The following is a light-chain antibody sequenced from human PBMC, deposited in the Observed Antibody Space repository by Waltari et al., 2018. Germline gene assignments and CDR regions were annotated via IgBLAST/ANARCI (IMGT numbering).Light chain of an antibody. V-gene: IGKV3-20*01. Sequence: IVLTQSPGTLSLSPGERATLSCRASQSFTSSYLAWYQQKPGQAPSLVIYGVSTRATGIPDRFSGSGSGTDSTLTISRLEPEDFAVYYCQQYASSPSTFGQGTRLEIK. J-gene: IGKJ5*01. CDR1: QSFTSSY. CDR3: QQYASSPST. CDR2: GVS.